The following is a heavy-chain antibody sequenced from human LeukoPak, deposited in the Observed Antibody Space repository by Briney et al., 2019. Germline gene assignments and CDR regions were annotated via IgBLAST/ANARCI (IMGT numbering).Heavy chain of an antibody. Sequence: ASMKVSCKASGYIFTDYYMHWVRQATGQGLEWMGWMNPNSGNTGYAQKFQGRVTMTRNTSISTAYMELSSLRSEDTAVYYCARVWLRYFDWTGLGYWGQGTLVTVSS. CDR3: ARVWLRYFDWTGLGY. V-gene: IGHV1-8*02. D-gene: IGHD3-9*01. J-gene: IGHJ4*02. CDR2: MNPNSGNT. CDR1: GYIFTDYY.